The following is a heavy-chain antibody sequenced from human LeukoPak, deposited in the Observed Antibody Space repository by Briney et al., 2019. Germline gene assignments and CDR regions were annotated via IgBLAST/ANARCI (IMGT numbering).Heavy chain of an antibody. Sequence: SETLSLTCTVSGGSISSGDYYWSWVRQPPGKGLEWIGYIYYSGSTYYNPSLKSRVTISVDTSKNQFSLKLSSVTAADTAVYYCARVGDYCFDYWGQGTLVTVSS. CDR1: GGSISSGDYY. CDR2: IYYSGST. D-gene: IGHD2-21*02. V-gene: IGHV4-30-4*02. J-gene: IGHJ4*02. CDR3: ARVGDYCFDY.